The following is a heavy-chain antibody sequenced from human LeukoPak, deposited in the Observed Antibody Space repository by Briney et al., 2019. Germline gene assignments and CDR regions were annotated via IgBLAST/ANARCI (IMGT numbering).Heavy chain of an antibody. CDR1: GGSISSSPCY. D-gene: IGHD3-22*01. Sequence: SETLSLTCTVSGGSISSSPCYWGWIRQSPGKGLEWFGTICSGGSTYYNPSLKSRVTISVDTSKNQFSLKLSSVTAADTAVYYCARGEGYYDSSGYRAYYYGMGVWGQGTTVTVSS. CDR3: ARGEGYYDSSGYRAYYYGMGV. V-gene: IGHV4-39*07. J-gene: IGHJ6*02. CDR2: ICSGGST.